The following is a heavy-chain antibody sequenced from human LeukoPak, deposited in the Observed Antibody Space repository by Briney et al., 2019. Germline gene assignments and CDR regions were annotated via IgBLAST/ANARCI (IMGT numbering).Heavy chain of an antibody. J-gene: IGHJ4*02. CDR3: SRGDSSSPCYIDY. V-gene: IGHV4-39*07. Sequence: SETLSLTCTVSGGSIRSSYYYWGWVRQPPGKGLEWIGSIYDSGSTNYNPSLKSRVTISLDTSKNQFSLKLSSVTAADTAVYYCSRGDSSSPCYIDYWGQGILVTVSS. CDR2: IYDSGST. D-gene: IGHD6-6*01. CDR1: GGSIRSSYYY.